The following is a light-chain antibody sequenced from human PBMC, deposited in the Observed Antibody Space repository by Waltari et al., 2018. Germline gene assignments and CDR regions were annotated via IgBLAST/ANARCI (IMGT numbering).Light chain of an antibody. Sequence: QSVLTQPPSASGTPGHRVTISCSGTSSNIGSNPVNWYQQLPGTAPKLLIYSNDRRPSGFPDRFSGSKSGTSASLAISGLQSEDEADYYCAAWDDSLDGHVVFGGGTKVTVL. J-gene: IGLJ2*01. CDR1: SSNIGSNP. CDR2: SND. CDR3: AAWDDSLDGHVV. V-gene: IGLV1-44*01.